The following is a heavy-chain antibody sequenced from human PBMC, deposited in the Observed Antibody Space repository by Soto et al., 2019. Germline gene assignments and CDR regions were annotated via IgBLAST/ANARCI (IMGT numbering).Heavy chain of an antibody. CDR1: GFTFDDYG. D-gene: IGHD2-15*01. CDR2: INWNGGST. V-gene: IGHV3-20*04. J-gene: IGHJ3*02. Sequence: GGSLRLSCAASGFTFDDYGMSWVRQAPGKGLEWVSGINWNGGSTYYADSVKGRFTISRDNSKNTLYLQMNSLRAEDTAVYYCARDCSGGSCYPLRYAFDIWGQGTMVTVSS. CDR3: ARDCSGGSCYPLRYAFDI.